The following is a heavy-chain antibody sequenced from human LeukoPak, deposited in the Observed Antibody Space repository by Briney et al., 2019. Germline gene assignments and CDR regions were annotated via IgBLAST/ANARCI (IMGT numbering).Heavy chain of an antibody. CDR1: GFTFSTHG. D-gene: IGHD3-10*01. Sequence: PGGSLRLSCVGSGFTFSTHGMNWVRQAPGKGLEWVSGIGGSGIGHSTHYADSVKGRFTISRDNSKNMVYLQMNSLGAEDTALYFCARRRVTVVRGVDITSYYFDYWGQGTLVTVSS. J-gene: IGHJ4*02. CDR2: IGGSGIGHST. V-gene: IGHV3-23*01. CDR3: ARRRVTVVRGVDITSYYFDY.